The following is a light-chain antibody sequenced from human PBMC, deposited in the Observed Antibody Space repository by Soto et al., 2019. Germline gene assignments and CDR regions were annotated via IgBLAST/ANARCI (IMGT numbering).Light chain of an antibody. V-gene: IGKV1-39*01. Sequence: DIQMTQSPSSLSASVGDKVTITCRANQSITNFLNWYQKKAGEVPKLLIYAASRLESGVPSRFSGSGSGTDFALTISSLQPEDFATYYCQQSHSIPWTFGQGTKVEIK. CDR1: QSITNF. J-gene: IGKJ1*01. CDR3: QQSHSIPWT. CDR2: AAS.